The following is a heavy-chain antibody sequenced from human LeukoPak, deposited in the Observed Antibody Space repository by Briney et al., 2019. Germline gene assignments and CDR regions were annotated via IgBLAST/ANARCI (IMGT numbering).Heavy chain of an antibody. V-gene: IGHV1-46*01. CDR1: GYTFTSYY. J-gene: IGHJ3*02. CDR3: ASQRAVTAISYDAFDI. CDR2: INPSGGST. Sequence: WASVKVSCKASGYTFTSYYMHWVRQAPGQGLEWMGIINPSGGSTSYAQKFQGRVTMTRDTSTSTVYMELSSLRSDDTAVYYCASQRAVTAISYDAFDIWGQGTMVTVSS. D-gene: IGHD2-21*02.